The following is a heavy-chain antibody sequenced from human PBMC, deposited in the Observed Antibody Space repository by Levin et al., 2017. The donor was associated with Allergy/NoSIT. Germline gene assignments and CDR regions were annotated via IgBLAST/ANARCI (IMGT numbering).Heavy chain of an antibody. J-gene: IGHJ4*02. CDR2: IYYSGST. V-gene: IGHV4-39*07. CDR3: ARDRVDSNGSGSYYWG. CDR1: GGSISSSSYY. Sequence: SQTLSLTCTVSGGSISSSSYYWGWIRQPPGKGLEWIGSIYYSGSTYYNPSLKSRVTISVDTSKNQFSLKLSSVTAADTAVYYCARDRVDSNGSGSYYWGWGQGTLVTVSS. D-gene: IGHD3-10*01.